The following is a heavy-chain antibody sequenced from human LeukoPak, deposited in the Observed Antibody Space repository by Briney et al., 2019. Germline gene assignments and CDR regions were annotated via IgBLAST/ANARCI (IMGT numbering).Heavy chain of an antibody. CDR1: GGSISSDSYY. J-gene: IGHJ3*02. CDR3: ARVVMRNAFDI. CDR2: IYTSGST. Sequence: PSETLSLTCTVSGGSISSDSYYWGWIRQPPGKGLQWIGCIYTSGSTNYNPSLKSRVTISVDTSKNQFSLKLSSVTAADTAVYYCARVVMRNAFDIWGQGTMVTVSS. V-gene: IGHV4-39*07. D-gene: IGHD2-2*01.